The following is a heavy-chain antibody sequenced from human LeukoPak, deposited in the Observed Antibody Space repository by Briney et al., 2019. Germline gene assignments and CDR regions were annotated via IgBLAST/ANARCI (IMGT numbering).Heavy chain of an antibody. Sequence: ASVKVSCKASGYTFTSYDINWVRQATGQGLEWMGWMNPNSGNTGYAQKFQGRVTMTRNTSISTAYMELSSLRSEDTAVYYCARDRYDFWSGYYPTYYYYGMDVWGQGTTVTVSS. J-gene: IGHJ6*02. D-gene: IGHD3-3*01. V-gene: IGHV1-8*01. CDR1: GYTFTSYD. CDR2: MNPNSGNT. CDR3: ARDRYDFWSGYYPTYYYYGMDV.